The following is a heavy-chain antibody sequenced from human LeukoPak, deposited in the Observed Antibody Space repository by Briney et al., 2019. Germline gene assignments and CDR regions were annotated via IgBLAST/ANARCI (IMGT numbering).Heavy chain of an antibody. CDR3: ANQYCSGGSCYEVSN. CDR1: GFTFSSYA. D-gene: IGHD2-15*01. V-gene: IGHV3-23*01. CDR2: ISGSGGST. Sequence: GGSLRLSCAASGFTFSSYAMSWVRQAPGKGLEWVSAISGSGGSTYYADSVKGRFTISRDNSKNTLYLQMNSLRAEDTAVYYCANQYCSGGSCYEVSNWGQGTLVTVSS. J-gene: IGHJ4*02.